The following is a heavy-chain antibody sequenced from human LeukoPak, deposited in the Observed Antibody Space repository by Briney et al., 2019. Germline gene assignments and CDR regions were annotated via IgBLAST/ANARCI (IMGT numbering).Heavy chain of an antibody. J-gene: IGHJ4*02. CDR1: GFTFSSYA. D-gene: IGHD3/OR15-3a*01. CDR3: AKAGTAMISY. Sequence: GGSLRLSCAGSGFTFSSYAMSWVRQAPGKGLEWVSTISGSGGATYYADSVKGRFTISRDNPKSTLYLQMTSLRAEDTALYYCAKAGTAMISYWGQGTLVTVSP. CDR2: ISGSGGAT. V-gene: IGHV3-23*01.